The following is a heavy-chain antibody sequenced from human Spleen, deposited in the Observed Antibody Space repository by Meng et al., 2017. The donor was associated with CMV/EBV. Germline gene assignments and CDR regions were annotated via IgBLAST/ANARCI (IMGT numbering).Heavy chain of an antibody. Sequence: SETLSLTCTVSGGSVSSGTYYWSWIRQPPGKGLEWIGYIYYSGSTYYNPSLKSRVTISQDTSQNQVSLRLSSLTAADTAVYYCASSLGYCSGTAWCYFDYWGQGLLVTVSS. CDR1: GGSVSSGTYY. V-gene: IGHV4-61*01. D-gene: IGHD2-15*01. CDR3: ASSLGYCSGTAWCYFDY. CDR2: IYYSGST. J-gene: IGHJ4*02.